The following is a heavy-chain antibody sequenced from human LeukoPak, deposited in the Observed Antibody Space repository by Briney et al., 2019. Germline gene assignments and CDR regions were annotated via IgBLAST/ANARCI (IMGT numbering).Heavy chain of an antibody. V-gene: IGHV3-74*01. CDR1: GFTFINYW. Sequence: GGSLRLSFAASGFTFINYWMVWVRQAPGKGLVWVSRINSDGISATYADSVKGRFTISRDNAKNTLYLQMNSLRAEDTAVYFCARHRGGATTPYFDYWGQGTLVTVSS. CDR3: ARHRGGATTPYFDY. D-gene: IGHD1-26*01. CDR2: INSDGISA. J-gene: IGHJ4*02.